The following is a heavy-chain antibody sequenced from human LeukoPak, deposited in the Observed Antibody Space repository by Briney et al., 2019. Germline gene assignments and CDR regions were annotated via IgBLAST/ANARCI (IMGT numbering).Heavy chain of an antibody. CDR1: GFTFRSDW. CDR3: ARAPTVTTSYYYYMDV. D-gene: IGHD4-17*01. J-gene: IGHJ6*03. Sequence: GGSLRLSCAAPGFTFRSDWISWVRQAPGKGLEWVANIKQDGSEKYYVDSVKGRFTISRDNAKNSLYLQMNSLRAEDTAVYYCARAPTVTTSYYYYMDVWGKGTTVTVSS. V-gene: IGHV3-7*01. CDR2: IKQDGSEK.